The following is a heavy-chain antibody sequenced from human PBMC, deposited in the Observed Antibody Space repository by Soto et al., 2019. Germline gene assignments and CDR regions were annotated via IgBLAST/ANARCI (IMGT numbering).Heavy chain of an antibody. CDR2: INSEGSST. CDR1: GFTFSSYW. CDR3: ASTGTGWYNWFDP. V-gene: IGHV3-74*01. Sequence: VQLVESGGGLVQPGGSLRLSCAGSGFTFSSYWMHWVRPAPGKGLVWVSRINSEGSSTSYADSVKGRFTISRDNAKNTLYLQMNSLRAEDTAVYYCASTGTGWYNWFDPWGQGTLVTVSS. J-gene: IGHJ5*02. D-gene: IGHD1-1*01.